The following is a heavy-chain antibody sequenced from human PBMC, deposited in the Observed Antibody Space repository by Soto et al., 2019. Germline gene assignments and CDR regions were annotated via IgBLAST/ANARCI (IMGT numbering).Heavy chain of an antibody. D-gene: IGHD5-12*01. Sequence: ASVKVSCKASGYTFTSYGISWVRQAPGQGLEWMGWISAYNGNTNYAQKLQGRVTMTTDTSTSTAYMKLRSLRSDDTAVYYCAIEGRGYSGYDEDWFDPWGQGTLVTVSS. CDR2: ISAYNGNT. V-gene: IGHV1-18*01. CDR1: GYTFTSYG. CDR3: AIEGRGYSGYDEDWFDP. J-gene: IGHJ5*02.